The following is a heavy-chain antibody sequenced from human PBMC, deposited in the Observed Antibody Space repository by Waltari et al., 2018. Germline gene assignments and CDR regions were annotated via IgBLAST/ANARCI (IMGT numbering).Heavy chain of an antibody. V-gene: IGHV4-39*07. CDR1: GGSISSSSYY. J-gene: IGHJ3*02. CDR3: ARDLYLHCTGGVCYKGGAFDI. CDR2: IYYSGST. Sequence: QLQLQESGPGLVKPSETLSLTCTVSGGSISSSSYYWGWIRQPPGKGLEWIGSIYYSGSTYYNPSLKSRVTISVDTSKNQFSLKLSSVTAADTAVYYCARDLYLHCTGGVCYKGGAFDIWGQGTMVTV. D-gene: IGHD2-8*02.